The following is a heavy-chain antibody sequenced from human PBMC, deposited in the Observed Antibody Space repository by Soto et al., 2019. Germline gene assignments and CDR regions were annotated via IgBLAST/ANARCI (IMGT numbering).Heavy chain of an antibody. Sequence: VSVKVSCKPSRYSFTNFHIHGLRQAPGPGREWMGMIDPSGGITRDAQRLQGRLPMPREASKRTVYMELRRLTSEDTAVYYCASDVIGHDKYKTIGYYLDHRGQGNLV. J-gene: IGHJ4*02. CDR3: ASDVIGHDKYKTIGYYLDH. CDR2: IDPSGGIT. D-gene: IGHD3-22*01. CDR1: RYSFTNFH. V-gene: IGHV1-46*01.